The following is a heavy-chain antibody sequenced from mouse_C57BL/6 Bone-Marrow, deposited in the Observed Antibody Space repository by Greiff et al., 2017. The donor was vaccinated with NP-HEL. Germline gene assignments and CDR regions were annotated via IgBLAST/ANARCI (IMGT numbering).Heavy chain of an antibody. CDR2: IDPENGDT. CDR1: GFNIKDDY. J-gene: IGHJ3*01. Sequence: EVQLQQSGAELVRPGASVKLSCTASGFNIKDDYMHWVKQRPEQGLEWIGWIDPENGDTEYASKFQGKATTTADTSSNTAYMQLSSLTFEDSAVYYCSTLYDYDGFADWGPGTLVTVSA. CDR3: STLYDYDGFAD. V-gene: IGHV14-4*01. D-gene: IGHD2-4*01.